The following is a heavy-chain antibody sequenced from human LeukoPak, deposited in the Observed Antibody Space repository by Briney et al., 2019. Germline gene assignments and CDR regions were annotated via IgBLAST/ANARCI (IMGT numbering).Heavy chain of an antibody. CDR3: AREASSGGKDY. CDR2: IGTAGDT. D-gene: IGHD6-25*01. CDR1: GFTFSSYD. Sequence: GGSLRLSCAASGFTFSSYDMHWVRQATGKGLEWVSAIGTAGDTYYPGSVKGRFTISRENAKNSLYLQMNSLRAGDTAVYYCAREASSGGKDYWGQGTLVTVSS. V-gene: IGHV3-13*01. J-gene: IGHJ4*02.